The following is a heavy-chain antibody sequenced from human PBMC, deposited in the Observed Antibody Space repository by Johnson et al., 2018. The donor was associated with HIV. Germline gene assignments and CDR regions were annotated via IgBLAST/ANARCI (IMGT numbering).Heavy chain of an antibody. CDR3: ARDLARRGGAAFDI. CDR1: GFTVSSNY. V-gene: IGHV3-66*01. D-gene: IGHD1-26*01. J-gene: IGHJ3*02. Sequence: VQLVASGGGLVQPGGSLRLSCVVSGFTVSSNYMSWVRQAPGKRLEWVSVLHSGGRTSYADSVKGRFTISRDNSNNTLHLQMNSLRPDDTAVYYCARDLARRGGAAFDIWGQGTMVTVSS. CDR2: LHSGGRT.